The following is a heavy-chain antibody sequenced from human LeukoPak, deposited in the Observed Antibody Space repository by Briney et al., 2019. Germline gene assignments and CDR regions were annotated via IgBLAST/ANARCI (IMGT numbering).Heavy chain of an antibody. CDR1: GYTFTSYG. Sequence: GASVKVSCKASGYTFTSYGISWVRQAPGQGLEWMGWISAYNGNTNYAQKLQGRVTMTTDTSTSTAYMELRSLRSDDTAVYYCARVRSSNEYGDYEDYFDYWGQGTLVTVSS. D-gene: IGHD4-17*01. V-gene: IGHV1-18*01. CDR2: ISAYNGNT. CDR3: ARVRSSNEYGDYEDYFDY. J-gene: IGHJ4*02.